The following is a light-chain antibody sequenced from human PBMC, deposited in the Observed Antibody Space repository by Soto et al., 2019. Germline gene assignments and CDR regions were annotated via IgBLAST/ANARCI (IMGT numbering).Light chain of an antibody. CDR1: SSDVGSYNL. V-gene: IGLV2-23*03. J-gene: IGLJ2*01. Sequence: QSALTQPASVSGSPGQSITISCTGTSSDVGSYNLVSWYQQHPGKAPKLMIYEGSKRPSGVSNRFSGSRSGNTASLTISGLQADDQADYVCYSYAGSSTFVVFGGGTKLTVL. CDR3: YSYAGSSTFVV. CDR2: EGS.